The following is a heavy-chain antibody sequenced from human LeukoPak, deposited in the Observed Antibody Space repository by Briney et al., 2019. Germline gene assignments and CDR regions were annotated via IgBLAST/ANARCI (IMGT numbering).Heavy chain of an antibody. CDR2: IYYSEST. Sequence: PSETLSLTCTVSGGSISSYYWSWIRQPPGKELEWIGYIYYSESTNYNPSLKSRVTISVDTSKNQFSLKLSSVTAADTAVYYCARGGGYDALFDYWGQGTLVTVSS. J-gene: IGHJ4*02. CDR1: GGSISSYY. CDR3: ARGGGYDALFDY. D-gene: IGHD5-12*01. V-gene: IGHV4-59*01.